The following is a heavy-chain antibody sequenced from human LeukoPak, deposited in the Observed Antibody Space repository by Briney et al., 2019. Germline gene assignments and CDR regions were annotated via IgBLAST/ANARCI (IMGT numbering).Heavy chain of an antibody. Sequence: GSLRLSCAASGFTFSSYWMNWARQPPGKGLEWIGEINHSGSTNYNPSLKSRVTISVDTSKNQFSLKLSSVAAADTAVYYCARANCGGDCPFDYWGQGTLVTASS. D-gene: IGHD2-21*02. CDR2: INHSGST. CDR3: ARANCGGDCPFDY. J-gene: IGHJ4*02. V-gene: IGHV4-34*01. CDR1: GFTFSSYW.